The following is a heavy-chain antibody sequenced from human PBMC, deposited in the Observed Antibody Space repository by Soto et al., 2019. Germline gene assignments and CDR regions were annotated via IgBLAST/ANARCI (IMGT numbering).Heavy chain of an antibody. CDR2: VSGSGGAA. CDR1: GFTFSNYA. J-gene: IGHJ4*02. D-gene: IGHD3-3*01. V-gene: IGHV3-23*01. Sequence: EVQLLESGGGLVQPGGSLRLSCAASGFTFSNYAMRWVRQAPGKGLEWVAAVSGSGGAAYYADSVKGRFTISRDNAKNTMSLAMKSLRADDSAVYYCAKGWSSSAWDSHYFDSWGQGIRVNVSS. CDR3: AKGWSSSAWDSHYFDS.